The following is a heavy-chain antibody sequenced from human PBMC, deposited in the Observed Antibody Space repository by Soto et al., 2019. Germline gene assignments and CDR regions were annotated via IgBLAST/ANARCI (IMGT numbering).Heavy chain of an antibody. J-gene: IGHJ3*02. V-gene: IGHV3-15*01. Sequence: EVQVVESGGGLVKPGASLTLSCTVSGFPLGFSNAWIRWVRQAPGKGLEWVGRIKRQTDGGPAGPTDYAAPAKGRFTMSRDDSKSTIFLQITSLTKADTAIYFSATGVAGAFEMWGQGTMVTVSS. D-gene: IGHD6-13*01. CDR1: GFPLGFSNAW. CDR3: ATGVAGAFEM. CDR2: IKRQTDGGPAGPT.